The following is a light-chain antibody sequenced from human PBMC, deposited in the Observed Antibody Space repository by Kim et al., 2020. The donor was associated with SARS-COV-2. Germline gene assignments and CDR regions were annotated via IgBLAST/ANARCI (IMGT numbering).Light chain of an antibody. J-gene: IGLJ2*01. CDR1: SSNIGATYD. Sequence: RVTISCTGSSSNIGATYDVQWYQQLPGTAPKLLIYGNSNRPSGVPDRFSASKSGTSASLAITGLQAEDEADYYCQSYDSSLRDVVFGGGTQLTVL. CDR2: GNS. CDR3: QSYDSSLRDVV. V-gene: IGLV1-40*01.